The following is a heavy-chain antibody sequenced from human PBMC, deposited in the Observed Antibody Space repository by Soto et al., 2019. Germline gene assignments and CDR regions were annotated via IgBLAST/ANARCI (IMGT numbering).Heavy chain of an antibody. J-gene: IGHJ4*02. V-gene: IGHV1-2*04. Sequence: APVKGSRKGSWYTLTRYYMHSGRQAPGQGLEWMGWINPNSGGTNYAQKFQGWVTMTRDTSISTAYMELTRLGPDDTAMYFCATAGRRSCGDDCYLDYWGQGSPVTVSS. CDR1: WYTLTRYY. CDR3: ATAGRRSCGDDCYLDY. D-gene: IGHD2-21*02. CDR2: INPNSGGT.